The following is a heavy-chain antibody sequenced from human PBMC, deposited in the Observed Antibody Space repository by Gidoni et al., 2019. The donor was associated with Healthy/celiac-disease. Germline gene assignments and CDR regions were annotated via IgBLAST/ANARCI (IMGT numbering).Heavy chain of an antibody. J-gene: IGHJ6*02. CDR1: GFTFSSYG. Sequence: QVQLVESGGGVVQPGGSLRLSCAASGFTFSSYGMHWVRQAPGKGLEWVAFIRYDGSNKYYADSVKGRFTISRDNSKNTLYLQMNSLRAEDTAVYYCAKGLQLRDYYYYGMDVWGQGTTVTVSS. V-gene: IGHV3-30*02. D-gene: IGHD2-2*01. CDR3: AKGLQLRDYYYYGMDV. CDR2: IRYDGSNK.